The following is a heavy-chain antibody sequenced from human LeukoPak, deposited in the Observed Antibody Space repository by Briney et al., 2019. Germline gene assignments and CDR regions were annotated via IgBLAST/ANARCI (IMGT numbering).Heavy chain of an antibody. CDR2: INPSGGST. J-gene: IGHJ4*02. Sequence: ASVKVSCKASGYTFTSYYMHWVRQAPGQGLEWMGIINPSGGSTSYAQKFQGRVTMTRDTSTSTAYMELSSLRSEDTAVYYCARRGGYGSGSYDFDYWGQGTLVTVSS. CDR3: ARRGGYGSGSYDFDY. D-gene: IGHD3-10*01. V-gene: IGHV1-46*01. CDR1: GYTFTSYY.